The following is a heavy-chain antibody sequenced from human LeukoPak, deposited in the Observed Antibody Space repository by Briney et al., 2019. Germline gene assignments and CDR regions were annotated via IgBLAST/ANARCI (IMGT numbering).Heavy chain of an antibody. D-gene: IGHD3-3*02. CDR2: IYYSGST. J-gene: IGHJ4*02. CDR3: ARGHLHEY. CDR1: GGSINSYY. Sequence: PSETPSLTCTVSGGSINSYYWSWIRQPPGKGLEWIGYIYYSGSTYYNPSLKSRVTISIDASKNQFSLKLSSVTAADTAVYYCARGHLHEYWGQGTLVTVSS. V-gene: IGHV4-59*01.